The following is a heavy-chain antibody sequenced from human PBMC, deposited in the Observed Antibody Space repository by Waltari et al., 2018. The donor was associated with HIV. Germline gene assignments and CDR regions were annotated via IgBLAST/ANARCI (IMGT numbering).Heavy chain of an antibody. J-gene: IGHJ3*02. Sequence: EVQLVESGGGLVQPGGYLRLTCEDSGFNFRRYWMHWVRQAPGKGLLWVSCISSDGSTTNYADSVKGRLTISRDNAKNTLYLQMNSLRADDTAVYYCARENTMTYYDALDIWGQGTMVTVSS. CDR3: ARENTMTYYDALDI. CDR1: GFNFRRYW. V-gene: IGHV3-74*01. CDR2: ISSDGSTT. D-gene: IGHD4-17*01.